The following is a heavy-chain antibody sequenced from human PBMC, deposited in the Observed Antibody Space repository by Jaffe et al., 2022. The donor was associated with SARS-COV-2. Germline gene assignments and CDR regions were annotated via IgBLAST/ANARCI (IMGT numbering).Heavy chain of an antibody. CDR1: GFTFSNYA. CDR3: GRRKNTSPTPPVDY. V-gene: IGHV3-30-3*01. CDR2: ISYDGSSK. Sequence: QVQLVESGGGVVQPGRSLRLSCAASGFTFSNYAMHWVRQAPGKGLEWVALISYDGSSKYYADSVKGRFTISRDNSKNTVYLQMNSLRPEDTAVYYCGRRKNTSPTPPVDYWGQGTLVTVSS. J-gene: IGHJ4*02.